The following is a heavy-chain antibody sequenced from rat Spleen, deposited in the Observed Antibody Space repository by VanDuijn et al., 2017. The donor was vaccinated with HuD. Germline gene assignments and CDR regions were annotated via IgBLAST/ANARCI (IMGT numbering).Heavy chain of an antibody. CDR2: ISSGGGGN. D-gene: IGHD1-9*01. Sequence: EVQLVESDGGLVQPGRSLKLSCAASGFTFSDYYMAWVRQAPKKGLEWVATISSGGGGNYYPDSVKGRFTISRDNAKSTLYLQMDSLRSEDTASYYCVRHGYTRYYFDYWGQGVMVTVSS. J-gene: IGHJ2*01. CDR3: VRHGYTRYYFDY. V-gene: IGHV5-7*01. CDR1: GFTFSDYY.